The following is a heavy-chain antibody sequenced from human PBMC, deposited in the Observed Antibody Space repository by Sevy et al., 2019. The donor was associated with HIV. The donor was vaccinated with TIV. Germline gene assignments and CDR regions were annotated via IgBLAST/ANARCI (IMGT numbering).Heavy chain of an antibody. J-gene: IGHJ4*02. Sequence: GGSLRLSCAASGFTFSSYAMSWVRQAPGKGLEWVSAISGSGGSTYYADSVTGRFTISRDNSKNTLYLQVNSPRAEDNAIYYGEKRGDDYGSGSYYGGYYDSKSPGGYYFDYWGQGTLVTVSS. CDR3: EKRGDDYGSGSYYGGYYDSKSPGGYYFDY. CDR1: GFTFSSYA. CDR2: ISGSGGST. D-gene: IGHD3-10*01. V-gene: IGHV3-23*01.